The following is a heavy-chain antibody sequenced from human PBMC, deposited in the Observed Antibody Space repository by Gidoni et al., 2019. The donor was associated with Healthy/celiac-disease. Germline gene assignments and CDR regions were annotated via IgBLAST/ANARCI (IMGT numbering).Heavy chain of an antibody. CDR2: IIPILGTA. J-gene: IGHJ6*03. Sequence: EWMGGIIPILGTANYAQKFQGRVTITADESTSTAYMELSSLRYEDTAVYYCARGEDSSSWYRSIGSSSYYYYYMEVWGKGTTVTVSS. V-gene: IGHV1-69*01. CDR3: ARGEDSSSWYRSIGSSSYYYYYMEV. D-gene: IGHD6-13*01.